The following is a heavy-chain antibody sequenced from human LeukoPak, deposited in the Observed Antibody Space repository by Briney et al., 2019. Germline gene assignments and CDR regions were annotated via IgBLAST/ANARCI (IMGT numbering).Heavy chain of an antibody. CDR3: AKDLDSGYDAGLDY. Sequence: PGGSLRLSCAASGFTFSNFWMSWVRQLPGKGLEWVANIRQDGSEKYFVDSVKGRFTISRDNSKNTLYLQMNSLRAGDTAVYYCAKDLDSGYDAGLDYWGQGTLVTVSS. J-gene: IGHJ4*02. D-gene: IGHD5-12*01. CDR2: IRQDGSEK. CDR1: GFTFSNFW. V-gene: IGHV3-7*01.